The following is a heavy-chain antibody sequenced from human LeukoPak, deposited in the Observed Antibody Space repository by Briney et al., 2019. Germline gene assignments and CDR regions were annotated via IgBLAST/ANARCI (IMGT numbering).Heavy chain of an antibody. V-gene: IGHV3-30*18. CDR3: AKASWVSSTDAVR. CDR1: GFTFSSYG. J-gene: IGHJ4*02. CDR2: ISYEGSKK. D-gene: IGHD3-16*01. Sequence: GGSLRLSCAASGFTFSSYGMHWVRQAPGKGLEWVAVISYEGSKKYYADSVKGRFTLSSDSSRNTVYFQLNNLRVEDTAIYYCAKASWVSSTDAVRWGQGTLVTVSS.